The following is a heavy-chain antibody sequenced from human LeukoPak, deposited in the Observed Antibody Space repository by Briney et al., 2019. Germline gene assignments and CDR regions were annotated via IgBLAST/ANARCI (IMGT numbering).Heavy chain of an antibody. CDR2: IFYSGGT. CDR3: ARSTVTQGYGMDV. D-gene: IGHD4-17*01. J-gene: IGHJ6*02. V-gene: IGHV4-59*08. CDR1: GDSISGDY. Sequence: SETLSLTCTVSGDSISGDYWSWIRQPPGKGLEWIGYIFYSGGTNYNPSLKSRVTISVDTSKNRFSLNLSSVTAADTAVYYCARSTVTQGYGMDVWGQGTTVSVSS.